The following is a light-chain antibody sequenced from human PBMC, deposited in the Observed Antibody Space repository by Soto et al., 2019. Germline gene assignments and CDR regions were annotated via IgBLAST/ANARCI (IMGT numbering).Light chain of an antibody. CDR1: SSDIGSYDH. Sequence: QSGLTLPPSVSWSPGQSITISCSGTSSDIGSYDHVAWYQQFPGKSPKLIIYAVSDRPSGVSDRFSGSKSGISASLTISGLQTEDEADYYCISYTDRQSYLFGTGAKVTVL. J-gene: IGLJ1*01. CDR2: AVS. CDR3: ISYTDRQSYL. V-gene: IGLV2-14*03.